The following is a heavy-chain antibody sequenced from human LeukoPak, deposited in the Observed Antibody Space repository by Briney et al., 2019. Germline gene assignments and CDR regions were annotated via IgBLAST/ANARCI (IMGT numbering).Heavy chain of an antibody. J-gene: IGHJ6*02. CDR2: IWYDGSNK. V-gene: IGHV3-33*01. CDR1: GFTLSSYG. CDR3: ARGIAVAGYYGMDA. Sequence: PGGSLRLSCAASGFTLSSYGMHWVRQAPGKGLEWVAVIWYDGSNKYYADSVKGRFTISRDNSKNTLYLQMNSLRAEDTAVYYCARGIAVAGYYGMDAWGQGTTVTVSS. D-gene: IGHD6-19*01.